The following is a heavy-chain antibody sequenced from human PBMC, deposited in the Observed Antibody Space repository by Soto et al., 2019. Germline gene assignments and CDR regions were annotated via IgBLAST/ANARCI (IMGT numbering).Heavy chain of an antibody. V-gene: IGHV1-8*01. J-gene: IGHJ3*02. D-gene: IGHD3-3*01. CDR3: ARGGITIFGVVIGAFDI. Sequence: ASVKVSCKASGYTFTSYDINWVRPATGQGLEWMGWMNPNSGNTGYAQKFQGRVTMTRNTSISTAYMELSSLRSEDTAVYYCARGGITIFGVVIGAFDIWGQGTMVTVSS. CDR2: MNPNSGNT. CDR1: GYTFTSYD.